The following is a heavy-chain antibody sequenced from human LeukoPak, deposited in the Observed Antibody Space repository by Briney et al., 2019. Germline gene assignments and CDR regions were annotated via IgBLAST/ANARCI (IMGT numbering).Heavy chain of an antibody. CDR1: GYTFTIYY. Sequence: ATVKVSCEASGYTFTIYYMHGARQAPGQGREWMGIINPSGGSTSYAQKFQGRVTMTRDTSTSTVYMELSSLRSEDTAVYYCARGVYSSSWSFVGYWGQGTLVTVSS. CDR2: INPSGGST. CDR3: ARGVYSSSWSFVGY. V-gene: IGHV1-46*01. J-gene: IGHJ4*02. D-gene: IGHD6-13*01.